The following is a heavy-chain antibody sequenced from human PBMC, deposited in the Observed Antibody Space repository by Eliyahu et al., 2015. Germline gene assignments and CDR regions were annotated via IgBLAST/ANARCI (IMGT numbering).Heavy chain of an antibody. D-gene: IGHD3-3*01. J-gene: IGHJ4*02. V-gene: IGHV4-39*01. CDR2: ST. CDR3: ARHVSQGTWGGPFGVVIIPPWY. Sequence: STYYNPSLKSRVTISVDTSKNQFSLKLSSVTAADTAVYYCARHVSQGTWGGPFGVVIIPPWYWGQGTLVTVSS.